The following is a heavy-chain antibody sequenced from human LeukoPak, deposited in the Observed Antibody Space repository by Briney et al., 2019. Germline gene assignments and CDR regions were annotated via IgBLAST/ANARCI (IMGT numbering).Heavy chain of an antibody. V-gene: IGHV1-18*01. J-gene: IGHJ4*02. CDR2: ISPYKGNT. CDR3: ARAGSGSGWYFDY. Sequence: EASVKVSCKASGYDFTSVGITWVRRAPGQGLEWMGWISPYKGNTRYAQKFQGRVAMTTDTSTTTAYMELRGLRFNDTAVYYCARAGSGSGWYFDYWGQGTPVTVSS. D-gene: IGHD6-19*01. CDR1: GYDFTSVG.